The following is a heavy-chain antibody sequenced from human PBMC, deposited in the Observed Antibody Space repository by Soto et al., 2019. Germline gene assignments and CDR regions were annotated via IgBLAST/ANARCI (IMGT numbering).Heavy chain of an antibody. J-gene: IGHJ5*02. CDR2: ISPGSRYP. CDR3: VRGGGGGLFDP. D-gene: IGHD2-15*01. V-gene: IGHV3-11*06. Sequence: GGSLRLSCAASGFTFSDSYMSWIRQAPGKGLEWISYISPGSRYPAYADSVKGRFTISRDNAKRSLYLQMMSLTAEDTAIYYCVRGGGGGLFDPWGQGTMVTVSS. CDR1: GFTFSDSY.